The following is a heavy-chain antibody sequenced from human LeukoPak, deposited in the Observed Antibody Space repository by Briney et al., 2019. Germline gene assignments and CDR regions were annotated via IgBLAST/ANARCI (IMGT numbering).Heavy chain of an antibody. J-gene: IGHJ4*02. V-gene: IGHV3-30-3*01. D-gene: IGHD2-2*01. CDR1: GFTFSSYA. Sequence: GGSLRLSCAASGFTFSSYAMYWVRQAPGKGLEWVAVISYDGSNKYYADSVKGRFTISRDNSKNTLYLQMNSLRAEDTAVYYCARTNIVVVPAGLDYWGQGTLVTVSS. CDR3: ARTNIVVVPAGLDY. CDR2: ISYDGSNK.